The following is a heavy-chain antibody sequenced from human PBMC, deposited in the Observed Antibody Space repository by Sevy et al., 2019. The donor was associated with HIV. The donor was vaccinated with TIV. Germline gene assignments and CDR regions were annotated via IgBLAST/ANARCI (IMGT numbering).Heavy chain of an antibody. CDR2: IYTSGST. J-gene: IGHJ5*02. Sequence: SETLSLTCTVSGGSISSYYWSWIRQPAGKGLEWIGRIYTSGSTNYNHSLKSRVTMSVDTSKNQFSRKLSSVTAADTAVYYCAREGGLGYCSSTSCYWFDPWGQGTLVTVSS. CDR3: AREGGLGYCSSTSCYWFDP. CDR1: GGSISSYY. V-gene: IGHV4-4*07. D-gene: IGHD2-2*01.